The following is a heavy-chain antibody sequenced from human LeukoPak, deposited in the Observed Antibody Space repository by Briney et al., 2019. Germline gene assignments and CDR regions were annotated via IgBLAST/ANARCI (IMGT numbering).Heavy chain of an antibody. CDR1: GYTFTSYD. V-gene: IGHV1-8*01. Sequence: ASVKVSCKASGYTFTSYDINWVRQATGQGLEWMGWMNPNSGNTGYAQKFQGRVTMTRNTSISTAYMELSSLRSEDTAVYYCARGHIAVVTANTTYYYYGMDVWGQGTTVTVSS. CDR2: MNPNSGNT. CDR3: ARGHIAVVTANTTYYYYGMDV. J-gene: IGHJ6*02. D-gene: IGHD2-21*02.